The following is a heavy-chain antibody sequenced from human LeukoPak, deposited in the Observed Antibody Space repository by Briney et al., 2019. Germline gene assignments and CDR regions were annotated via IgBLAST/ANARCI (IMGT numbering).Heavy chain of an antibody. CDR3: ARDRSGATIYDDY. Sequence: GGSLRLSCAASGFTFSSYWMSWVRQAPGKGLEWVANIKQDGSEKYYVDSVKGRFTISRDNAKNSLYLQMNSLRAEDTAVYYCARDRSGATIYDDYWGQGTLVTVSS. D-gene: IGHD1-26*01. V-gene: IGHV3-7*01. J-gene: IGHJ4*02. CDR1: GFTFSSYW. CDR2: IKQDGSEK.